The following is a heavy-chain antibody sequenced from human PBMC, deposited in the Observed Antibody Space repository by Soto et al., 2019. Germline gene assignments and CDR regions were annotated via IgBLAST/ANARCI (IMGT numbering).Heavy chain of an antibody. CDR2: INHSGST. CDR1: GGSFSGYY. Sequence: QVQLQQWGAGLLKPSETLSLTCAVYGGSFSGYYWSWIRQPPGKGLEWIGEINHSGSTNYNPSLKSRVTISVDTSKNQFSLKLSSVTAADTAVYYCARAGYSSSSGDWFDPWGQGTLVTVSS. J-gene: IGHJ5*02. D-gene: IGHD6-6*01. CDR3: ARAGYSSSSGDWFDP. V-gene: IGHV4-34*01.